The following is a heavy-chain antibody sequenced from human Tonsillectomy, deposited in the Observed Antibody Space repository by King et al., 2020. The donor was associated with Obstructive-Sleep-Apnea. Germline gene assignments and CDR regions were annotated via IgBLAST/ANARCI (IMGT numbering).Heavy chain of an antibody. V-gene: IGHV3-30*02. CDR3: VKDLSPSSWYPSYFDY. D-gene: IGHD6-13*01. CDR2: IRYDGSDK. J-gene: IGHJ4*02. Sequence: VQLVESGGGVVQPGGSLRLSCAASGFTFSSYGMHWVRQAPGKGLEWVIYIRYDGSDKYYIDSVKGRFTISRDNSKNTLYLQMSSLRAEDTAVYYCVKDLSPSSWYPSYFDYWGQGILVTVSS. CDR1: GFTFSSYG.